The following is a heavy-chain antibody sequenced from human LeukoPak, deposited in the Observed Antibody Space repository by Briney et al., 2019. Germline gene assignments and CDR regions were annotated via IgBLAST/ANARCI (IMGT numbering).Heavy chain of an antibody. CDR1: GFTFSSYA. J-gene: IGHJ4*02. CDR3: RSGYVARDY. V-gene: IGHV3-15*01. Sequence: PGGSLRLSCAASGFTFSSYAMHWVRQAPGKGLEWVGRIKSKTDGGTTDYAAPVKGRFTISRDDSKNTLYLQMNSLKTEDTAVYYCRSGYVARDYWGQGTLVTVSS. D-gene: IGHD5-12*01. CDR2: IKSKTDGGTT.